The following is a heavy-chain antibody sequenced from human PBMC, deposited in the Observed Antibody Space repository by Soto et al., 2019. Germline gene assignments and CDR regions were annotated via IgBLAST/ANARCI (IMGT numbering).Heavy chain of an antibody. CDR3: ARDSWGVDY. J-gene: IGHJ4*02. Sequence: GGSLRLSCAASGFTFSAYAMHWARQAPGKGLEWLAMISYDGSNNYFADSVKGRFTISRDNSKNTLYLQMNSLRAEDTAVYYCARDSWGVDYWGQGTLVTVSS. V-gene: IGHV3-30-3*01. CDR1: GFTFSAYA. D-gene: IGHD3-16*01. CDR2: ISYDGSNN.